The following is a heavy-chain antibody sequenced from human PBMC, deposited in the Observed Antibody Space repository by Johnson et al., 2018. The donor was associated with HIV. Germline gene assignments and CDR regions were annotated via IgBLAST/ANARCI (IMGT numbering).Heavy chain of an antibody. CDR2: IYSGGRS. J-gene: IGHJ3*02. CDR3: ARDVTAGNDAFDI. V-gene: IGHV3-66*02. Sequence: VQLVESGGGLVQPGGSLRLSCVASGFTVRSNYMSWVRQAPGKGLEWVSVIYSGGRSYYAASVKGRLTLSRDNPNNTLYLQMNSLRAEDTAVYYCARDVTAGNDAFDIWGQGTMVTVSS. CDR1: GFTVRSNY. D-gene: IGHD1-1*01.